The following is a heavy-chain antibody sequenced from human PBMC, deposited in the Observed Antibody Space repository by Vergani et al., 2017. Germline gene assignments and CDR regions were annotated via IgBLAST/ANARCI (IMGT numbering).Heavy chain of an antibody. D-gene: IGHD1-1*01. CDR1: GFTFSSYS. Sequence: EVQLVESGGGLVQPGGSLRLSCAASGFTFSSYSMNWVHQAPGKGLEWVSYISSSSSTIYYADSVKGRFTISRDNAKNSLYLQMNSLRAEDTAVYYCASPPLLERRLGYSFDYWGQGTLVTVSS. CDR3: ASPPLLERRLGYSFDY. CDR2: ISSSSSTI. J-gene: IGHJ4*02. V-gene: IGHV3-48*01.